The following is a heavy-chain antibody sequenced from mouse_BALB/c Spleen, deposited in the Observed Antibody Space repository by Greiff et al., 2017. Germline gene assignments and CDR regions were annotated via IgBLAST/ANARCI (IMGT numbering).Heavy chain of an antibody. CDR3: ARSSYGNYVFAY. J-gene: IGHJ3*01. CDR2: IWSDGST. V-gene: IGHV2-6-2*01. Sequence: VHLVESGPDLVAPSQSLSITCTVSGFSLTSYGVHWVRQPPGKGLEWLVVIWSDGSTTYNSALKSRLSISKDNSKSQVFLKMNSLQTDDTAMYYCARSSYGNYVFAYWGQGTLVTVSA. CDR1: GFSLTSYG. D-gene: IGHD2-10*01.